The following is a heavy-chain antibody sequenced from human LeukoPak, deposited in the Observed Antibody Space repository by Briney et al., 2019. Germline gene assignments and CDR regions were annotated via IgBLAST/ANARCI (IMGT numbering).Heavy chain of an antibody. J-gene: IGHJ5*02. D-gene: IGHD2-2*01. CDR1: GYTFTGYY. CDR3: ARDVGIVVVPAAMVP. Sequence: ASMKVSCKASGYTFTGYYMHWVRQAPGQGLEWMGWINPNSGGTNYAQKFQGRVTMTRDTSISTAYMELSRLRSDDTAVYYCARDVGIVVVPAAMVPWGQGTLVTVSS. CDR2: INPNSGGT. V-gene: IGHV1-2*02.